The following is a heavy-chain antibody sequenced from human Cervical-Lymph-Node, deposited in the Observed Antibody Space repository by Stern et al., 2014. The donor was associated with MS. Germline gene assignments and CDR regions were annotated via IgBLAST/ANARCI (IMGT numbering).Heavy chain of an antibody. CDR2: IYHTGTP. Sequence: QVQLQQLGPGLLKPSETLSLTCGVFGGSFTDYYWNWIRQPPGKGLEWIGEIYHTGTPIDNPSPKSRVTIPVITSKNQFSLKLSSLTAADTAIYYCARDRTRGGSSWSKPLDYWGQGTLVAVSS. CDR3: ARDRTRGGSSWSKPLDY. J-gene: IGHJ4*02. V-gene: IGHV4-34*01. D-gene: IGHD6-13*01. CDR1: GGSFTDYY.